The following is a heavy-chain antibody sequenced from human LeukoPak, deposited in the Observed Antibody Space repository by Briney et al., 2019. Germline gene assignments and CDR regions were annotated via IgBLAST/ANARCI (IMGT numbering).Heavy chain of an antibody. V-gene: IGHV3-21*04. CDR2: ISSSSSYI. Sequence: GGSLRLSCAASGFTFSSYSMNWVRQAPGKGLEWVSSISSSSSYIYYADSVKGRFTISRDNAKNSLYLQMNSLRAEDTALYYCARAIFGVVINYYYYMDVWGKGTTVTVSS. CDR3: ARAIFGVVINYYYYMDV. D-gene: IGHD3-3*01. CDR1: GFTFSSYS. J-gene: IGHJ6*03.